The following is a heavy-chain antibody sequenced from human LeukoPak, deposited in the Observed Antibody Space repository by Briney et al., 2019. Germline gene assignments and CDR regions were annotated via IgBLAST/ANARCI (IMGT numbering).Heavy chain of an antibody. CDR1: GYSFSNYG. Sequence: ASVKVSCKASGYSFSNYGISWVRQAPGQGLEWMGWISAYKGNTIYAQKLQGRVTMTIDTSTTTAYMELRSLRSDDTAVCYCARFDTSYYFEYWGQGTLVTVSS. V-gene: IGHV1-18*01. CDR3: ARFDTSYYFEY. CDR2: ISAYKGNT. J-gene: IGHJ4*02.